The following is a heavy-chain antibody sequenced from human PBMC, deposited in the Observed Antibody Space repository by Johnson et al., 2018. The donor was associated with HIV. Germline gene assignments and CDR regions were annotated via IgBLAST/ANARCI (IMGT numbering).Heavy chain of an antibody. D-gene: IGHD6-13*01. CDR3: ARDQAAAGGEAFDI. J-gene: IGHJ3*02. CDR1: GFTFSSYA. V-gene: IGHV3-30*04. CDR2: ISYDGSDK. Sequence: QEQLVESGGGVVQPGRSLRLSCAASGFTFSSYAIHWVRQAPGKGLEWVAVISYDGSDKYYADSVKGRFTIYRDNSKNTLYLQMNSLRAEDTAVYYCARDQAAAGGEAFDIWGQGTMVTVSS.